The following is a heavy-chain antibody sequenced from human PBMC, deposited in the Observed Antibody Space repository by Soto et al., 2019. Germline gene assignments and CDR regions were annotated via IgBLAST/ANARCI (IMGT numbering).Heavy chain of an antibody. CDR1: GFTFSSYW. D-gene: IGHD3-22*01. CDR3: AMGDGYRYDGNGYLCRH. Sequence: EVQLVESGGGLVQPGESLTLSCAASGFTFSSYWMHWVRQAPGKELVWVSRIKSDWSGTYYADAVNGRLTISRDNAKNTLYLQINSLRVEETAVYCCAMGDGYRYDGNGYLCRHWGQGALVTVSS. J-gene: IGHJ4*02. V-gene: IGHV3-74*01. CDR2: IKSDWSGT.